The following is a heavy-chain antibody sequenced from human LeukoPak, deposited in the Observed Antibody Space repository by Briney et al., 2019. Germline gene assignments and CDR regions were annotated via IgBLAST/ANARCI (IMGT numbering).Heavy chain of an antibody. Sequence: SETLSFTCTVSGGSISSSSYYWGWIRQPPGKGLEWIGSIYYSGSTYYNPSLKSRVTISVDTSKNQFSLKLSSVTAADTAVYFCARPSGGSGLFYDYWGEETLPTVPS. CDR2: IYYSGST. J-gene: IGHJ4*02. CDR1: GGSISSSSYY. D-gene: IGHD6-25*01. CDR3: ARPSGGSGLFYDY. V-gene: IGHV4-39*07.